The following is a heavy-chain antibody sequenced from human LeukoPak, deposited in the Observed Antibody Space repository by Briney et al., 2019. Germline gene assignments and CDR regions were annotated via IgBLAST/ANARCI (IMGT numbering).Heavy chain of an antibody. CDR3: ARGSRFGELPSINFDY. V-gene: IGHV1-2*02. CDR1: GYTFTGYY. J-gene: IGHJ4*02. Sequence: ASVKVFCKASGYTFTGYYLHWVRQAPGQGLEWMGWINPNSGGTNYAQKFQGRVTMTRDTSISTAYMELSRLRSDDTAVYYCARGSRFGELPSINFDYWGQGTLVTVSS. D-gene: IGHD3-10*01. CDR2: INPNSGGT.